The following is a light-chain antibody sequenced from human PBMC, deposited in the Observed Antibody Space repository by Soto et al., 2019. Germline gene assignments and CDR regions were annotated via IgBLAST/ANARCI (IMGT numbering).Light chain of an antibody. CDR1: QGISSY. Sequence: ALRMTQSPSSFSASTGDRVTITCRASQGISSYLAWYQQKPGKAPKLLIYAASTLQSGVPSRVSGSGSGTDFTLTISCLQSEDVATYYCQQYYSYPPTFGQGTKLEI. CDR2: AAS. CDR3: QQYYSYPPT. V-gene: IGKV1-8*01. J-gene: IGKJ2*01.